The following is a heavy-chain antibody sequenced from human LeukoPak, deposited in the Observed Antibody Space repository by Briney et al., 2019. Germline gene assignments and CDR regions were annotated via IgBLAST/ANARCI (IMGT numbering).Heavy chain of an antibody. CDR1: GFTFDDYA. D-gene: IGHD4-11*01. Sequence: PGGSLRLSCAASGFTFDDYAMHWVRQAPGKGLEWVSLISWDGGSTYYADSVKGRFTISRDNSKNSLYLQMNSLRSEDTAVYYCARDPGSGSNYGFIDYWGQGTLVTVSS. J-gene: IGHJ4*02. CDR2: ISWDGGST. CDR3: ARDPGSGSNYGFIDY. V-gene: IGHV3-43D*03.